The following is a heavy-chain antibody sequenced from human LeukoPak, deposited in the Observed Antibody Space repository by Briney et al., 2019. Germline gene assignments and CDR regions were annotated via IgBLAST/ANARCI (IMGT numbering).Heavy chain of an antibody. CDR3: ARGVYSSGWPGVSTIDY. D-gene: IGHD6-19*01. CDR2: IYCSGST. J-gene: IGHJ4*02. CDR1: GGPISSSSYY. V-gene: IGHV4-39*01. Sequence: SETLSLTCTVSGGPISSSSYYWGWIRQPPGKGLEWIGSIYCSGSTYYNPSLKSRVTISVDTSKNQFSLKLSSVTAADTAVYYCARGVYSSGWPGVSTIDYWGQGTLVTVSS.